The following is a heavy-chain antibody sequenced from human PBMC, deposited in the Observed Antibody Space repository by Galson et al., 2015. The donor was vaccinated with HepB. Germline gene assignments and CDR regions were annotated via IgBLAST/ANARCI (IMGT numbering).Heavy chain of an antibody. CDR2: ISGSGESL. CDR3: VALLDDY. J-gene: IGHJ4*02. Sequence: LRLSCAASGFTFRSYTMTWVRQAPGKGLEWVSDISGSGESLHYADSVRGRFTSSRDNSKKTLYLQMNNLRAEDTAVYFCVALLDDYWGQGSLVTVSS. V-gene: IGHV3-23*01. D-gene: IGHD2-15*01. CDR1: GFTFRSYT.